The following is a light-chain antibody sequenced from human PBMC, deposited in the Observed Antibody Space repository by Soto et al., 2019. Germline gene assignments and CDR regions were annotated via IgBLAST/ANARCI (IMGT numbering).Light chain of an antibody. CDR3: QQYGSSNT. J-gene: IGKJ4*01. Sequence: EIVLTQSPGTLSLSPGERATLSCRASQSVSSSYLAWYQQKPGQAPRLLIYGASSRATGIPDRFSGSGSGTDFTLTISRLEPEDFAVYYWQQYGSSNTFGGGTKVEIK. V-gene: IGKV3-20*01. CDR2: GAS. CDR1: QSVSSSY.